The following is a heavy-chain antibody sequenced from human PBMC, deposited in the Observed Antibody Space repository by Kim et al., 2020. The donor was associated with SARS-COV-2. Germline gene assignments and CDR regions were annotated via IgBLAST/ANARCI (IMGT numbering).Heavy chain of an antibody. J-gene: IGHJ6*02. CDR1: GFTFSDYY. CDR3: ARDQDIRYFDWLLSREKLTYYYYGMDV. V-gene: IGHV3-11*06. D-gene: IGHD3-9*01. Sequence: GGSLRLSCAASGFTFSDYYMSWIRQAPGKGLEWVSYISSSSSYTNYADSVKGRFTMYRVYAKYSLYLVMNSLRAEDTAVYYCARDQDIRYFDWLLSREKLTYYYYGMDVWGQGTTVTVSS. CDR2: ISSSSSYT.